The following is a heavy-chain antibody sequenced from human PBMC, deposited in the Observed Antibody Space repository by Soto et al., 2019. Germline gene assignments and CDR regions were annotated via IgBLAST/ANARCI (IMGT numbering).Heavy chain of an antibody. CDR2: ISFDGNNK. CDR3: VKGDLDTAVVNSPDAFDF. CDR1: GFIFNDYG. D-gene: IGHD5-18*01. J-gene: IGHJ3*01. Sequence: PGGSLRLSCEASGFIFNDYGMHWVQQAPGKGLDWVAVISFDGNNKYYAQSVKGRFTISRDNSKNTLFLHMDSLRREDTAVYHCVKGDLDTAVVNSPDAFDFWGQGTMVTVSS. V-gene: IGHV3-30*18.